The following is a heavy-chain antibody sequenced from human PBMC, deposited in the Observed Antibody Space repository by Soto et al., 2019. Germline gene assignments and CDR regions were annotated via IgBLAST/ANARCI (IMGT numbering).Heavy chain of an antibody. V-gene: IGHV1-46*01. D-gene: IGHD6-6*01. CDR2: VNPNGGST. J-gene: IGHJ4*02. Sequence: QVQLVQSGAEVKEPGASVKISCKGSGYTFTNFYIHWVRQAPGQGLEWMGIVNPNGGSTNYAQNFKGRIPISRDTSTSTVYMDLSSLRSDDTAVYYCARGLASGDYWGQGTLVTVSS. CDR3: ARGLASGDY. CDR1: GYTFTNFY.